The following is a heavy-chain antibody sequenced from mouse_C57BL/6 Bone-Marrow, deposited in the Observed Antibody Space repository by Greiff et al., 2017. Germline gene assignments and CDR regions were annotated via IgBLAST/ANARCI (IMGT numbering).Heavy chain of an antibody. Sequence: EVKLVESGGGLVKPGGSLKLSCAASGFTFSSYAMSWVRQTPEKRLEWVATISDGGSYTYYPDNVQGRFTISRDNAKNNLYLQMSHLKSEDTAMYYCARGEGIYYGYDDAMDYWGQGTSVTVSS. V-gene: IGHV5-4*03. CDR3: ARGEGIYYGYDDAMDY. J-gene: IGHJ4*01. D-gene: IGHD2-2*01. CDR2: ISDGGSYT. CDR1: GFTFSSYA.